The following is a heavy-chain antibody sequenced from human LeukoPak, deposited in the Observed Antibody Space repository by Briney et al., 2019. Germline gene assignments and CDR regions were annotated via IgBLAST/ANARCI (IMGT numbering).Heavy chain of an antibody. V-gene: IGHV1-69*04. CDR1: GGTFSSYA. Sequence: SVKISCKASGGTFSSYAISWVRQAPGQGLEWMGRIIPILGIANYAQKFQGRVTITADKSTSTAYMELSSLRSEDTAVYYCQYYGSGSYYNVYYFDYWGQGTLVTVSS. CDR3: QYYGSGSYYNVYYFDY. J-gene: IGHJ4*02. D-gene: IGHD3-10*01. CDR2: IIPILGIA.